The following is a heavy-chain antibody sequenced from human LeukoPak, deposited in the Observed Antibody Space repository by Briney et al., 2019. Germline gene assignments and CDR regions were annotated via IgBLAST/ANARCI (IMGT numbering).Heavy chain of an antibody. Sequence: GGSLRLACAASGFTVSNNRLSWVRQAPGMGLEWVSTIYSDGNTYYPDSVKGRFTISRDNSKNTLYLQTNSLRAEDTAVYYCAKDGGLWVSAHWGDSWGRGTLVTVSS. CDR2: IYSDGNT. CDR1: GFTVSNNR. CDR3: AKDGGLWVSAHWGDS. V-gene: IGHV3-53*01. D-gene: IGHD7-27*01. J-gene: IGHJ4*02.